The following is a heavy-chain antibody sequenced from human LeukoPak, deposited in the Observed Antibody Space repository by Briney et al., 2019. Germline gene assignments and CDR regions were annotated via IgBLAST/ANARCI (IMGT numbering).Heavy chain of an antibody. V-gene: IGHV4-59*12. Sequence: SETLSLTCTVSGGSISSYYWSWIRQPPGKGLEWIGYIYYSGSTYYNPSLKSRVTISVDTSKNQFSLKLSSVTAADTAVYYCAREARRCSSTSCYTDWFDPWGQGTLVTVSS. CDR1: GGSISSYY. CDR2: IYYSGST. D-gene: IGHD2-2*02. CDR3: AREARRCSSTSCYTDWFDP. J-gene: IGHJ5*02.